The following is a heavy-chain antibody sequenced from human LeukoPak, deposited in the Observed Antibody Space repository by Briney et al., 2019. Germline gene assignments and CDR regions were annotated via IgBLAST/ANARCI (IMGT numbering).Heavy chain of an antibody. D-gene: IGHD2-2*01. CDR3: ARDSRSTSADRGYYYYYGMDV. V-gene: IGHV3-21*01. CDR2: ISSSSRYL. CDR1: GFTFSSYR. Sequence: PRGSLRLSCAAPGFTFSSYRMTSVRQAPGKGLEWVSSISSSSRYLYYADSVKGRFTISRDDAKNSLYLQMNSLRAEDTAVYYCARDSRSTSADRGYYYYYGMDVWGKGTTVTVSS. J-gene: IGHJ6*04.